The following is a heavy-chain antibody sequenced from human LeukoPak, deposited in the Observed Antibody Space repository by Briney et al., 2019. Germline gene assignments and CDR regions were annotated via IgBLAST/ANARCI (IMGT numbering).Heavy chain of an antibody. J-gene: IGHJ4*02. CDR1: GFTFNNYA. Sequence: GGSLRLSCAASGFTFNNYAMSWVGQAPGKGLEWVSLIRGTTYYADSVNRRFTISRDNSQNTLYLQMNSLRADDTALYYCAKDLGGSTDYWGQGTLVTVSS. CDR2: IRGTT. CDR3: AKDLGGSTDY. V-gene: IGHV3-23*01. D-gene: IGHD5-12*01.